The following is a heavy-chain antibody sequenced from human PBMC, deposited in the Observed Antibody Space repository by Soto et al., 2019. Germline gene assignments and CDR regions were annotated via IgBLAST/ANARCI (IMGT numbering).Heavy chain of an antibody. CDR1: GFPFSSYS. V-gene: IGHV3-21*01. CDR3: ARGDMAARPHPFHY. CDR2: ISSTSSYI. J-gene: IGHJ4*02. D-gene: IGHD6-6*01. Sequence: GGSLRLSCAASGFPFSSYSMNWVRQAPGKGLEWVSSISSTSSYIYYADSLRGRSTISRDNARNSLYLQMNSLRAEDTAVYYCARGDMAARPHPFHYWGQGTLVTVSS.